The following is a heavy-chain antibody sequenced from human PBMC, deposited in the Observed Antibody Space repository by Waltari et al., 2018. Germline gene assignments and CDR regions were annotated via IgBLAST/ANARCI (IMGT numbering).Heavy chain of an antibody. CDR3: AREVVPAATIVVNWFDP. Sequence: QVQLVPSGSALKQPGASVKVSCKASGYTFTTYAINWLRQAPGQGLELMGWSNTNTGNPTYVQGFTGRFVFSLDTSVSTAYLQINSLKADDTAVYYCAREVVPAATIVVNWFDPWGQGTLVTVSS. J-gene: IGHJ5*02. D-gene: IGHD2-2*01. CDR1: GYTFTTYA. CDR2: SNTNTGNP. V-gene: IGHV7-4-1*02.